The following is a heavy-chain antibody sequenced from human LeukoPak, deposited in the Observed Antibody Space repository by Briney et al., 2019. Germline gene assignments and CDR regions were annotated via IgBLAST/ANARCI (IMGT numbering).Heavy chain of an antibody. Sequence: GESLQFSCKGSGDSFTSYWIGWVRQLPGKGLEWMGIIYPGDSDTRYSPSFQGQVIISADKSISTAYLQWSSLKASDTAMYYCARRLLGYCSGGSCEYYFDYWGQGTLVTVSS. CDR3: ARRLLGYCSGGSCEYYFDY. J-gene: IGHJ4*02. V-gene: IGHV5-51*01. CDR1: GDSFTSYW. D-gene: IGHD2-15*01. CDR2: IYPGDSDT.